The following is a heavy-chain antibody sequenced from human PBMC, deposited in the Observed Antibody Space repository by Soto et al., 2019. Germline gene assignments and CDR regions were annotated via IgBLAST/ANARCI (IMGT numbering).Heavy chain of an antibody. J-gene: IGHJ4*02. CDR2: IYWDDDK. CDR1: GFSLSTSGVG. CDR3: AHNLYGDYVFDY. Sequence: QITLKESGPTLVKPTQTLTLTCTFSGFSLSTSGVGVGWIRQPPGKALEWLALIYWDDDKRYSPSLKSRLTIXKXXSKNQVVLTMTNMDPVDTATYYCAHNLYGDYVFDYWGQGTLVTVSS. D-gene: IGHD4-17*01. V-gene: IGHV2-5*02.